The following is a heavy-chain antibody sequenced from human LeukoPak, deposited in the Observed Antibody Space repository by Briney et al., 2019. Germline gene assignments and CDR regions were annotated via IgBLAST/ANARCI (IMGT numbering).Heavy chain of an antibody. V-gene: IGHV3-48*01. J-gene: IGHJ6*03. Sequence: GGSLRLSCAAAGFTFSSNSMNWVRQAPGKGLEWVSYISSRSSTIYYADSVRGQFIISRDNAKNSVYLQMNSLRGEDTAVYYCARVGSYSPWVDYYYMDVWGKGTTVTVSS. D-gene: IGHD1-26*01. CDR3: ARVGSYSPWVDYYYMDV. CDR1: GFTFSSNS. CDR2: ISSRSSTI.